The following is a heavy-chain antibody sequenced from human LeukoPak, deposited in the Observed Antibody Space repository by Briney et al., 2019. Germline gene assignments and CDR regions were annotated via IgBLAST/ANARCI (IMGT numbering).Heavy chain of an antibody. CDR3: AHLLRPVAATQT. V-gene: IGHV3-23*01. CDR1: GFTFSSYA. CDR2: ISGSGGST. J-gene: IGHJ4*02. D-gene: IGHD2-15*01. Sequence: GGSLRLSCAASGFTFSSYAMSWARQAPGKGLEWVSAISGSGGSTYYADSVKGRFTISRDNSKNTLYLQMNSLRAEDTAVYYCAHLLRPVAATQTWGQGTLVTVSS.